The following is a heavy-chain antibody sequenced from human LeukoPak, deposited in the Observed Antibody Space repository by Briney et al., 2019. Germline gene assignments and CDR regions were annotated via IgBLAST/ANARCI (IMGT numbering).Heavy chain of an antibody. CDR3: ARTVYCSSANCYPLDP. V-gene: IGHV4-59*01. J-gene: IGHJ5*02. D-gene: IGHD2-2*01. Sequence: PSETLSLTCSVSHGSISSYYWNWIRQSPGTGLEWIGYVYFNGDTKYNPSLESRVTMSVDAANNNFSLRLNSVTAADSAVYYCARTVYCSSANCYPLDPWGQGTLVTVSP. CDR2: VYFNGDT. CDR1: HGSISSYY.